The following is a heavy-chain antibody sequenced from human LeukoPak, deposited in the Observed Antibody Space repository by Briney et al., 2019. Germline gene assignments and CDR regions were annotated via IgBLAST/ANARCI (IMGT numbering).Heavy chain of an antibody. V-gene: IGHV1-8*01. CDR2: MNPNSGNT. D-gene: IGHD2-21*01. CDR3: TRSVRNGHIDY. Sequence: GASVKVSCKTSGYTFTNYDINWVRQASGQGLEWMGWMNPNSGNTGYAQTFQGRVTMTRSTSISTAYMELSSLRCEDTAVYYCTRSVRNGHIDYWGQGTLATVSS. CDR1: GYTFTNYD. J-gene: IGHJ4*02.